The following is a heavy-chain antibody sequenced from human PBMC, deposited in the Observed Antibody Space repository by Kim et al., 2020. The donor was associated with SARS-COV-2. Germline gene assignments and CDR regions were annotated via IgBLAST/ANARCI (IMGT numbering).Heavy chain of an antibody. J-gene: IGHJ6*02. CDR3: ARERGSGSYYSYYYYGMDV. CDR1: GGSIRSGGHY. V-gene: IGHV4-31*03. CDR2: IFHSGSV. D-gene: IGHD3-10*01. Sequence: SETLSLTCTVSGGSIRSGGHYWNWIRQHPEKGLEWIGYIFHSGSVHHNPSLESRVAISVDTSKNQFSLNLTSVTAADTAVYYCARERGSGSYYSYYYYGMDVWGQGTTVTVSS.